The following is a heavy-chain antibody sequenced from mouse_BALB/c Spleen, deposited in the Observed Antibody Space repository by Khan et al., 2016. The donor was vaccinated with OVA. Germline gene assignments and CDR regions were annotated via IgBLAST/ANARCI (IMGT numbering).Heavy chain of an antibody. CDR2: ISNRGTTP. V-gene: IGHV5-12*02. Sequence: EVELVESGGGFMQPGGSLTLSCATSGFTFTDYYMYWVRQTPEKRLEGVAYISNRGTTPYSSDTVRGRFTISRVNAKNTLYLQMSRLKSEDTAIYYWAKEGYSSWRAYWGQGTLVTVTA. CDR3: AKEGYSSWRAY. D-gene: IGHD2-5*01. CDR1: GFTFTDYY. J-gene: IGHJ3*01.